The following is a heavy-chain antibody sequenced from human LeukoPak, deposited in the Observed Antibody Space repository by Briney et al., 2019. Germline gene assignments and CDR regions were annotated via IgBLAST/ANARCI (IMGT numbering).Heavy chain of an antibody. D-gene: IGHD3-10*01. V-gene: IGHV1-2*06. CDR3: ARGYYGSGSYFYMDV. CDR1: GYTFTSYY. J-gene: IGHJ6*03. CDR2: INPNSGGT. Sequence: VASVKVSCKASGYTFTSYYTHWVRQAPGQGLEWMGRINPNSGGTNYAQKFQGRVTMTRDTSISTAYMELSRLRSDDTAVYYCARGYYGSGSYFYMDVWGKGTTVTVSS.